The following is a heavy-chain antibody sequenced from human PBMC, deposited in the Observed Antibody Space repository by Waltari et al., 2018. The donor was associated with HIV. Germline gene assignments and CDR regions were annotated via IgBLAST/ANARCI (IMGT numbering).Heavy chain of an antibody. V-gene: IGHV4-59*01. Sequence: QVQLQESGPGLVKPSETLSLTCTVSGGSISSYYWSWIRQPPGKGLEWIGYIYYRGSTNYNPSLKSRVTISVDTSKNQFSLKLSSVTAADTAVYYCASFQEGGGFDYWGQGTLVTVSS. J-gene: IGHJ4*02. CDR3: ASFQEGGGFDY. CDR1: GGSISSYY. D-gene: IGHD3-16*01. CDR2: IYYRGST.